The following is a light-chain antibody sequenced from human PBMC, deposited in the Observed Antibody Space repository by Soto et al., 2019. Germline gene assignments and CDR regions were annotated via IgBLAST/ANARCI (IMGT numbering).Light chain of an antibody. CDR3: QHYNNWPPWT. CDR2: GAS. Sequence: EIVMTQSPATLSVSPGERATLSCRASQSISSNLAWYQQKPGQAPRLLSYGASTRANGIPARFSGSGSGTECTLTISSLQSEDFAFYYCQHYNNWPPWTFGQGTKVEIK. J-gene: IGKJ1*01. CDR1: QSISSN. V-gene: IGKV3-15*01.